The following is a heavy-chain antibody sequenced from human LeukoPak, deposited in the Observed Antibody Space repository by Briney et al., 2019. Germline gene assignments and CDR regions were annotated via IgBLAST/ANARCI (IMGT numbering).Heavy chain of an antibody. CDR2: ISRSGSTK. CDR3: ARVLRYCSGGNCYSGGLGYMDV. D-gene: IGHD2-15*01. CDR1: GFTFSDYN. J-gene: IGHJ6*03. V-gene: IGHV3-11*01. Sequence: RGSLRLSCAASGFTFSDYNMRWIRQAPGKGLEWVSSISRSGSTKYYADSVKGRFTISRDNAKNSLFLQMNSLRAEDTAVYYCARVLRYCSGGNCYSGGLGYMDVWGKGTTVTISS.